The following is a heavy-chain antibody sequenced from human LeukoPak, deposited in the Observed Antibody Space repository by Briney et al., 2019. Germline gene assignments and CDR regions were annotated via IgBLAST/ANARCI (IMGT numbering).Heavy chain of an antibody. D-gene: IGHD3-3*01. CDR3: AKGGVGYYDFWSDY. V-gene: IGHV3-33*06. J-gene: IGHJ4*02. CDR1: GFTFSTYG. Sequence: GGSLRLSCAASGFTFSTYGMHWVRQAPGKGLEWVAVIWYDGSNKYYADSVKGRFTISRDNSKNTLYLQMNSLRAEDTAVYYCAKGGVGYYDFWSDYWGQGTLVTVSS. CDR2: IWYDGSNK.